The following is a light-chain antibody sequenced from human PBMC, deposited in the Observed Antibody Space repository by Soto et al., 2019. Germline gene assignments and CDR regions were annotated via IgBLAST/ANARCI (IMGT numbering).Light chain of an antibody. V-gene: IGKV3-11*01. CDR1: QSVSSY. CDR2: DAS. CDR3: QQRSNWLSIT. Sequence: EIVLTQSPATLSLSPGESATLSCRASQSVSSYFAWYQQKPGQAPRLLIYDASNRATGIPARFSGSGSGTDFTLTISSLEPEDFAVYYCQQRSNWLSITFGQGTRLAIK. J-gene: IGKJ5*01.